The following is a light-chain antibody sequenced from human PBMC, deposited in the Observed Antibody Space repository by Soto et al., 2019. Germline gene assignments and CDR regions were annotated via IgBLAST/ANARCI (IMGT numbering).Light chain of an antibody. CDR3: YSFTSSNTYV. CDR1: SSDAGSYSR. CDR2: EVS. Sequence: QSALTQPLSVSGSPGQSVTISCSGTSSDAGSYSRVSWYQQAPGTAPKVMIYEVSNRPSGVPDRFSGSKSGNTASLTISGLQPEDEADYYCYSFTSSNTYVFGTGTKVTVL. V-gene: IGLV2-18*02. J-gene: IGLJ1*01.